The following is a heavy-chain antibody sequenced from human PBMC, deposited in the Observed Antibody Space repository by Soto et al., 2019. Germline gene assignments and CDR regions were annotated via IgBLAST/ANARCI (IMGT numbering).Heavy chain of an antibody. Sequence: QMQMQESGPRLVKPSETLSLTCTVSGASITDSYWSWIRQPPEKGLDWIGYIYFSGVATYNPSLKSRAPMSRDTSKNEFSLKLTSVTAADTAIYYCARGDSDLAVSEAAYWGQGTLVTVSS. V-gene: IGHV4-59*01. J-gene: IGHJ1*01. D-gene: IGHD2-15*01. CDR3: ARGDSDLAVSEAAY. CDR1: GASITDSY. CDR2: IYFSGVA.